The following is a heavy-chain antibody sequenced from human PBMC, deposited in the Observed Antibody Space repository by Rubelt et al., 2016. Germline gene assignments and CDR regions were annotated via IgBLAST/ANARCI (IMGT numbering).Heavy chain of an antibody. CDR3: ARDLAFNGMDV. V-gene: IGHV3-23*01. CDR1: GFTFSSYG. D-gene: IGHD5-12*01. CDR2: IGGRGTST. J-gene: IGHJ6*02. Sequence: AASGFTFSSYGMIWVRQAPGKGLEWVSAIGGRGTSTYFADSVKGRFAVSRDNSKNTLYLQMNSLRAEDTAVYYCARDLAFNGMDVWGQGTTVTVSS.